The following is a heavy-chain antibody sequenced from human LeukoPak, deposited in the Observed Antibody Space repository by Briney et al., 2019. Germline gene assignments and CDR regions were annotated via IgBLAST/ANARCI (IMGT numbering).Heavy chain of an antibody. J-gene: IGHJ4*02. CDR3: ARAIYTSGSYGGEFDY. CDR2: INSDGSST. CDR1: GFTFSSYW. V-gene: IGHV3-74*01. Sequence: GGSLRLSCAASGFTFSSYWMDWVRQAPGKGLVWVSRINSDGSSTNYADSVKGRFTISRDNAKNTLYLQMNSLRAEDTAVYYCARAIYTSGSYGGEFDYWGQGTLVTVSS. D-gene: IGHD6-19*01.